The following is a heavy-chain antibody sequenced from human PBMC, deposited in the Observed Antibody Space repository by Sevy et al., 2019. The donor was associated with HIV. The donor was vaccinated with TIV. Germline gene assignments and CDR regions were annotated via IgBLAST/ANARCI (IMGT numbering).Heavy chain of an antibody. CDR2: ISYDGSHK. J-gene: IGHJ5*02. V-gene: IGHV3-30*03. D-gene: IGHD6-13*01. Sequence: GGSLRVSCAASAFTFSTYAMHWVRQAPGKGLEWVAVISYDGSHKYYADSVKGRFTISRDDSKSSLYLQMNTLRAEDTAVYYCARDAGYSVNWYPRFDPWGQGTLVTVSS. CDR1: AFTFSTYA. CDR3: ARDAGYSVNWYPRFDP.